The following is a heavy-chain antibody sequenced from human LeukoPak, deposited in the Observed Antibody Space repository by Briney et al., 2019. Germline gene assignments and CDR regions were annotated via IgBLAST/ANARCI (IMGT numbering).Heavy chain of an antibody. D-gene: IGHD6-13*01. CDR1: GYTFTGYY. J-gene: IGHJ5*02. CDR3: ARARMVAAAGKGDWFDP. CDR2: INPNSGGT. V-gene: IGHV1-2*02. Sequence: ASVKVSCKASGYTFTGYYMHWVRQAPGQGLEWMGWINPNSGGTNYAQKFQGRVTMTRDTSISTAYMELSRLGSDDTAVYYCARARMVAAAGKGDWFDPWGQGTLVTVSS.